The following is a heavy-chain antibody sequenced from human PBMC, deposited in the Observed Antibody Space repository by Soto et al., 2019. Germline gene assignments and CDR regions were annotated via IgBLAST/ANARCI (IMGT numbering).Heavy chain of an antibody. D-gene: IGHD2-8*01. J-gene: IGHJ5*01. CDR1: GFPFSTYE. CDR3: VNGVWLDD. Sequence: EVQLLESGGGLIQPGGSLRLSCAASGFPFSTYEMTWARQSPGKGLEWVAFITSSGGPTYYADSVRGRFTISRDNSKTPLFLQMASLRVQDTPSYSCVNGVWLDDWGHGTLVTVSS. V-gene: IGHV3-23*01. CDR2: ITSSGGPT.